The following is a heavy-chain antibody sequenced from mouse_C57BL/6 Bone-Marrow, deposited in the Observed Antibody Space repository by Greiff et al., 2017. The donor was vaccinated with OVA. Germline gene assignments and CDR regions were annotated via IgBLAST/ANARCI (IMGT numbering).Heavy chain of an antibody. CDR3: TTEMGTPAFDYFDY. J-gene: IGHJ2*01. D-gene: IGHD2-3*01. V-gene: IGHV14-4*01. CDR2: IDPENGDT. Sequence: EVKLMESGAELVRPGASVKLSCTASGFNIKDDYMHWVKQRPEQGLEWIGWIDPENGDTEYASKFQGKATITADTSSNTAYLQLSSLTSEDTAVYYCTTEMGTPAFDYFDYWGQGTTLTVSS. CDR1: GFNIKDDY.